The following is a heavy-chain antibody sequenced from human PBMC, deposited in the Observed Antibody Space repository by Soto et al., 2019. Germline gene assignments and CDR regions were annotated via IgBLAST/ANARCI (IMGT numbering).Heavy chain of an antibody. J-gene: IGHJ4*02. CDR1: GYTFTSYA. Sequence: ASVKVSFKASGYTFTSYAMHWVRQAPGQRLEWMGWINAGNGNTKYSQKFQGRVTITRDTSASTAYMELSSLRSEDTAVYYCARVTYCSSTSCRNFDYWGQRTLVTVSS. D-gene: IGHD2-2*01. CDR3: ARVTYCSSTSCRNFDY. V-gene: IGHV1-3*01. CDR2: INAGNGNT.